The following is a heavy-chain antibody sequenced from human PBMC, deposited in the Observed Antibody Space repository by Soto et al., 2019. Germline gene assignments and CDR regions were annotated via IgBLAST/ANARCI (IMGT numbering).Heavy chain of an antibody. V-gene: IGHV3-30-3*01. CDR2: ISYDGSNK. J-gene: IGHJ3*02. D-gene: IGHD2-21*01. CDR3: ARLHTGNDAFDI. Sequence: GGSLRLSCAASGSTFSSYAMHWVRQAPGKGLEWVAVISYDGSNKYYADSVKGRFTISRDNSKNTLYLQMNSLRAEDTAVYYCARLHTGNDAFDIWGQGTMVTVSS. CDR1: GSTFSSYA.